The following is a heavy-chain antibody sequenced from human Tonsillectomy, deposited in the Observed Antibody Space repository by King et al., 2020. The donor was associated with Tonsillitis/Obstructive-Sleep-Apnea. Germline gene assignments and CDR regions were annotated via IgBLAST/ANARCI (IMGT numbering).Heavy chain of an antibody. CDR3: ARGRDDTSGYFLFDAFDI. Sequence: QLVQSGAEVKKPGASLKISCQGSGYNFTRYWIGWVRQMPGKGLEWMGVIYVGDSDTRYSPSFQGQVTISADKSIITAYLQWSSLKASDTAMYYCARGRDDTSGYFLFDAFDIWGQGTMVSVSS. CDR2: IYVGDSDT. V-gene: IGHV5-51*01. CDR1: GYNFTRYW. J-gene: IGHJ3*02. D-gene: IGHD3-22*01.